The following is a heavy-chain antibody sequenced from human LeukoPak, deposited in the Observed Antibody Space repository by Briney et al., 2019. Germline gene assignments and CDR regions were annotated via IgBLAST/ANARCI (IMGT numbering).Heavy chain of an antibody. CDR1: GYTFTSYD. D-gene: IGHD2-2*01. CDR3: ARARRGHCSSTSCYSGRDWFDP. J-gene: IGHJ5*02. Sequence: ASVKVSCKASGYTFTSYDINWVRQATGQGLEWMGWMNPNSGNTGYAQKFQGRVTMTRNTSISTAYMELSSPRSEDTAVYYCARARRGHCSSTSCYSGRDWFDPWGQGTLVTVSS. CDR2: MNPNSGNT. V-gene: IGHV1-8*01.